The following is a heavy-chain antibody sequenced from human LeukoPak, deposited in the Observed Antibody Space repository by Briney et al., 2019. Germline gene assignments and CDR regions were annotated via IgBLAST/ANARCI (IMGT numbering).Heavy chain of an antibody. CDR2: ISSSSSYI. V-gene: IGHV3-21*01. Sequence: PGGTLRLSCAASGFTFSLYSMNWVRPAPGKGREWVSSISSSSSYIYYADSVKGRFTISRDNAKNSLYLQMNSRRAGDTAVYYCARGPGGYFDYWGQGTLVTVSS. CDR1: GFTFSLYS. CDR3: ARGPGGYFDY. J-gene: IGHJ4*02. D-gene: IGHD3-16*01.